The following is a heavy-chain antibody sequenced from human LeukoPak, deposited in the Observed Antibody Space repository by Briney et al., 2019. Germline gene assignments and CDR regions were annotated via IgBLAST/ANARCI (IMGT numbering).Heavy chain of an antibody. CDR1: GLTFSSYA. J-gene: IGHJ6*02. Sequence: GGSLRLSCAASGLTFSSYAMSWVRQAPGKGLEWVSAISSGGGSTYHADSVKGRFTISRDNSKSTLYLQMNSLRAEDTAVYYCSRVVVPAAMYYYGMDVWGQGTTVTVSS. D-gene: IGHD2-2*01. CDR2: ISSGGGST. CDR3: SRVVVPAAMYYYGMDV. V-gene: IGHV3-23*01.